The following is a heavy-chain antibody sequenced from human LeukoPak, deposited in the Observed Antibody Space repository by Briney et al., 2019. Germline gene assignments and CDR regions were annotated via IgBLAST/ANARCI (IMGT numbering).Heavy chain of an antibody. J-gene: IGHJ4*02. CDR1: GGSFSGYY. D-gene: IGHD3-10*01. Sequence: SETLSLTCAVYGGSFSGYYWSWIRQPPGKGLEWIGEINHSGSTNYNPSLKGRVTISVDTSKNQFSLKLSSVTAADTAVYYCARRPMVRGVIDYWGQGTLVTVSS. V-gene: IGHV4-34*01. CDR2: INHSGST. CDR3: ARRPMVRGVIDY.